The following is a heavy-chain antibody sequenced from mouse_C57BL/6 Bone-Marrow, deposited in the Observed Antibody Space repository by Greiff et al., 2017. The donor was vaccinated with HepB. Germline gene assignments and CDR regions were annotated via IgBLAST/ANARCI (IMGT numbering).Heavy chain of an antibody. J-gene: IGHJ3*01. D-gene: IGHD3-2*02. CDR3: ARNPAQAKPAD. V-gene: IGHV5-4*03. Sequence: DVKLVESGGGLVKPGGSLKLSCAASGFTFSSYAMSWVRQTPEKRLEWVATISDGGSYTYYPDNVKGRFTISRDNAKNNLYLQMSHLKSEDTAIYYCARNPAQAKPADWGQGTLVTVSA. CDR2: ISDGGSYT. CDR1: GFTFSSYA.